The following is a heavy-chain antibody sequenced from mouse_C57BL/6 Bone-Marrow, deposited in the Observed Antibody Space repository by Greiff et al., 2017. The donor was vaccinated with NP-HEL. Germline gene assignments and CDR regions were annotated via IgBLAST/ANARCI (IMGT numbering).Heavy chain of an antibody. CDR1: GYTFTSYW. CDR3: ARPQHYFDY. CDR2: IYPGSGST. J-gene: IGHJ2*01. Sequence: QVQLQQPGAELVKPGASVKMSCKASGYTFTSYWITWVKQRPGQGLEWIGDIYPGSGSTNYNEKFKSKATLTVDKSSSTAYMQLSSLTSEDSAVYYCARPQHYFDYWGQGTTLTVSS. V-gene: IGHV1-55*01.